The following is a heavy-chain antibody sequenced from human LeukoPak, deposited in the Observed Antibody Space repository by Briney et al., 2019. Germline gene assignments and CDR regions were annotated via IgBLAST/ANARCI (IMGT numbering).Heavy chain of an antibody. V-gene: IGHV3-43D*04. J-gene: IGHJ6*04. CDR2: ISWDGGST. CDR1: GFTFDDYA. D-gene: IGHD3-16*01. CDR3: AKDFTAEYVWGSYSYGYYGMDV. Sequence: GGSLRLSCAASGFTFDDYAMHWVRQAPGKGLEWVSLISWDGGSTYYADSVKGRFTISRDNSKNSLYLQMNSLRAEGTALYYCAKDFTAEYVWGSYSYGYYGMDVWGKGTTVTVSS.